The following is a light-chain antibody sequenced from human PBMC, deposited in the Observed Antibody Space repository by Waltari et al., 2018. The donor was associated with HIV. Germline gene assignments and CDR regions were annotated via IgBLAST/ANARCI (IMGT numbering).Light chain of an antibody. CDR1: GPNIATNS. CDR2: GTN. J-gene: IGLJ3*02. V-gene: IGLV1-47*01. CDR3: AIWSDSLTGWV. Sequence: QSVLTQTHSAYGGPGQRVTIACSGTGPNIATNSVFWYHHLPGAAPRLLIYGTNQRPSGVPDRFSASKSDTSASLAISGLRSEDEGDYYCAIWSDSLTGWVFGGGTKVTVL.